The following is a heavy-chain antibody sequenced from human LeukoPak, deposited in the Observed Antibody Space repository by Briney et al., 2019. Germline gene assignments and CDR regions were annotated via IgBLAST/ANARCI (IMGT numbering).Heavy chain of an antibody. V-gene: IGHV3-7*01. CDR1: GFTFSSYW. D-gene: IGHD1-26*01. CDR3: ASLRERSYYARGFDY. J-gene: IGHJ4*02. CDR2: IKQDGSEK. Sequence: GGSLRLSCAASGFTFSSYWMSWVRQAPGKGLEWVANIKQDGSEKYYVDSVKGRFTISRDNAKNSLYLQMNSLRAEDTAVYYCASLRERSYYARGFDYWGQGTLVTVSS.